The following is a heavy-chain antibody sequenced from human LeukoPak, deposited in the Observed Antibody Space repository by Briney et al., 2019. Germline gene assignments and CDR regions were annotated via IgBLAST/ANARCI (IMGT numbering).Heavy chain of an antibody. CDR2: LHTSGSGSA. CDR1: GGSINTDH. Sequence: SETLSLTCTVSGGSINTDHRSWIRLPAGKGLEWIGRLHTSGSGSATYNPSLKSRAIVSIDKSKNQFSLNLLSVTAADTAVYYCAREPARVPDYYFDYWGQGTLVTVSS. V-gene: IGHV4-4*07. CDR3: AREPARVPDYYFDY. D-gene: IGHD2-2*01. J-gene: IGHJ4*02.